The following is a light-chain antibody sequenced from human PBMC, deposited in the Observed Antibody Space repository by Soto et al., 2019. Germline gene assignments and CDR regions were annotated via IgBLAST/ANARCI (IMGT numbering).Light chain of an antibody. V-gene: IGKV1-39*01. J-gene: IGKJ2*01. Sequence: DIQMTQSPSSLSASVGDRITITCRASQSISRYLNWYQRKAGEAPKLLIYATSNLQSGVPSRFGGSGSGTDFTLTISSLQPEDFATYYCQQSYTTPYTFGQGTKLEIK. CDR3: QQSYTTPYT. CDR2: ATS. CDR1: QSISRY.